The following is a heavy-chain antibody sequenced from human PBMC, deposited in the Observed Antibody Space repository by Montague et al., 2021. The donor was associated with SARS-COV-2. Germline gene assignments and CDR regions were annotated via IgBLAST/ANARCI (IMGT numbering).Heavy chain of an antibody. CDR3: ARHRANAGSFDI. CDR2: VHYTGTT. Sequence: SETLSLTCTVSGGSITASRYDWGWVRQPPGKGLEWIGSVHYTGTTSYNASLKSRLTISVDTSENQFSLKMTSVTASDTAVYYCARHRANAGSFDIWGQGTMVTVSS. V-gene: IGHV4-39*01. J-gene: IGHJ3*02. D-gene: IGHD1-1*01. CDR1: GGSITASRYD.